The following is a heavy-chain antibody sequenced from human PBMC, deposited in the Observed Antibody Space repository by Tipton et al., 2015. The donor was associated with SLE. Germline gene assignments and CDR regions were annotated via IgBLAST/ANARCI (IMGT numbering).Heavy chain of an antibody. CDR3: ARGCSSSTCEPFYFFGMDV. CDR2: VFRGGST. CDR1: GDSLSGQY. D-gene: IGHD2-2*01. J-gene: IGHJ6*02. V-gene: IGHV4-34*01. Sequence: LRLSCSVYGDSLSGQYWSWIRQPPGKGLEWIGEVFRGGSTDYSPSLESRVTITVDMSKNQFYLRLISVTAADTAVYYCARGCSSSTCEPFYFFGMDVWGQGTTVTVSS.